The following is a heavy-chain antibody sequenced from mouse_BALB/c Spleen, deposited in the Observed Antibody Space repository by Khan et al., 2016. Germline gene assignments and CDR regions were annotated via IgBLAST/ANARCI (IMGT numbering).Heavy chain of an antibody. CDR1: GYSITSDYA. J-gene: IGHJ4*01. V-gene: IGHV3-2*02. CDR2: ISYSGST. D-gene: IGHD1-1*01. CDR3: ARSDYGDKDAMDY. Sequence: EVQLQESGPSLVKPSQSLSLTCTVTGYSITSDYAWNWIRQFPGNRLEWMGYISYSGSTSYNPSLKSRLSITRDTSKNQFFLQLNSVTSKDTATYYCARSDYGDKDAMDYWGQGTSVTVSS.